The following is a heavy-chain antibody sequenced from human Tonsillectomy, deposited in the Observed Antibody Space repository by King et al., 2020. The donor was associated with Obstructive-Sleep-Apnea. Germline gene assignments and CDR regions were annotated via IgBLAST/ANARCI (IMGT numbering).Heavy chain of an antibody. V-gene: IGHV3-33*06. J-gene: IGHJ3*02. CDR2: IWYDGSNK. CDR3: AKDLTFGYSSSWDDAFDI. D-gene: IGHD6-13*01. Sequence: QLVQSGGGVVQPGRSLRLSCAASGFTFSSYGMHWVRQAPGKGLEWVAVIWYDGSNKYYADSVKGRFTISRDNSKNTLYLQMNSLRAEDTAVYYCAKDLTFGYSSSWDDAFDIWGQGTMVTVSS. CDR1: GFTFSSYG.